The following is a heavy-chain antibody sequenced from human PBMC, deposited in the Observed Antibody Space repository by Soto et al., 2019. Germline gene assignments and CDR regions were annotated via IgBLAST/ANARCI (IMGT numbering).Heavy chain of an antibody. CDR3: ARDLVGATI. CDR2: ISSSSNYI. Sequence: ESGGGLVKPGGSLRLSCAASGFTFSSYSMNWVRQAPGKGLEWVSSISSSSNYIYYADSMKGRFTISRDNAKNSLYLQMNSLRAEDTAVYYCARDLVGATIWGQGTLVTVSS. CDR1: GFTFSSYS. V-gene: IGHV3-21*01. J-gene: IGHJ4*02. D-gene: IGHD1-26*01.